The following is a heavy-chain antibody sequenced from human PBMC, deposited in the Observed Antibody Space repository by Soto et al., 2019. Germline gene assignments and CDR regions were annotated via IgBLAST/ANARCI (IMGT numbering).Heavy chain of an antibody. Sequence: QVQLEQSGAEVKTPGASVKVSCKTSGYTFTGYHIHWVRQAPGQGLEWMGWINPISGGTKYREKFQGRVSITRDKSSSTAYMELSSLTSDDSAVYYCAKDGRHCSGGSCPQGHWGQGTLVTVSS. CDR1: GYTFTGYH. D-gene: IGHD2-15*01. V-gene: IGHV1-2*02. CDR3: AKDGRHCSGGSCPQGH. CDR2: INPISGGT. J-gene: IGHJ4*02.